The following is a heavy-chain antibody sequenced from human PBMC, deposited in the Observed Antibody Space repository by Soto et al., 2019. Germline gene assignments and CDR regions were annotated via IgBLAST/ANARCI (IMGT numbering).Heavy chain of an antibody. D-gene: IGHD1-26*01. V-gene: IGHV3-33*01. CDR3: ARDLGATNYYFDY. CDR1: GFTLSSYG. CDR2: IWYDGSNK. J-gene: IGHJ4*02. Sequence: GGSLRLSCAAPGFTLSSYGFHWVRQAPGKGLEWVAVIWYDGSNKYYADSVEGRFTVSRDDSRNTLYLQMNSLRVEDTAVYFCARDLGATNYYFDYWGQGTLVTVSS.